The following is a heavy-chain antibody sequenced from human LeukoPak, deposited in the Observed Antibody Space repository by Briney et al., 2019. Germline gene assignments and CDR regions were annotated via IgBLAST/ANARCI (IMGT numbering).Heavy chain of an antibody. V-gene: IGHV3-23*01. CDR3: AKSPYDH. CDR1: GFTFSSYA. Sequence: PGGSLRLSCAASGFTFSSYAMSWVRQAPGKELEWVSGISGSGDNTYYADSVKGRFTVSRDNSKNTLYLQMNSLRADDTAVYYCAKSPYDHWGQGTLVTVSS. J-gene: IGHJ4*02. CDR2: ISGSGDNT.